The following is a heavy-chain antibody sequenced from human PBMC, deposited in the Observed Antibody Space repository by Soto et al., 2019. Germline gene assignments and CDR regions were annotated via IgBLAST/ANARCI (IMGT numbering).Heavy chain of an antibody. J-gene: IGHJ5*02. Sequence: PSETLSLTCTVSGGSLNSPDYYWAWIRQPPGKVLEWIGSIFFNGGAYYTPSLESRATISVDTSKQSLSRRLRSVTAADTAVYYCARQARSYFSPGWLDTWGQGALVTLGS. D-gene: IGHD3-10*01. CDR1: GGSLNSPDYY. CDR2: IFFNGGA. CDR3: ARQARSYFSPGWLDT. V-gene: IGHV4-39*01.